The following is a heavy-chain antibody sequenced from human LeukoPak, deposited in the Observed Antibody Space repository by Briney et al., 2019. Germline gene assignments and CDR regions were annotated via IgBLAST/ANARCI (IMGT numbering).Heavy chain of an antibody. J-gene: IGHJ6*02. Sequence: GGSLRLSCAASGFTFSNAWMSWVRQAPGKGLEWVSYISSSSSTIYYADSVKGRFTISRDNAKNSLYLQMNSLRAEDTAVYYCASLRDVWGQGTTVTVSS. CDR3: ASLRDV. CDR1: GFTFSNAW. V-gene: IGHV3-48*01. CDR2: ISSSSSTI.